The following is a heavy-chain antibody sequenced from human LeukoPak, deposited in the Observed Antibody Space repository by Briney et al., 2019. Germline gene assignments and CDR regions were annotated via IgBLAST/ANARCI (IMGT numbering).Heavy chain of an antibody. Sequence: PSETLSLTCTVSGGSISSTSYYWSWIRQPAGKGLEWIGRFYTSGSTNYNPSLKSRVTISVDTSKNQFSLKLSSVTAADTAIYYCAGNLGRHFDYWGQGALVTVSS. CDR2: FYTSGST. V-gene: IGHV4-61*02. J-gene: IGHJ4*02. CDR1: GGSISSTSYY. D-gene: IGHD7-27*01. CDR3: AGNLGRHFDY.